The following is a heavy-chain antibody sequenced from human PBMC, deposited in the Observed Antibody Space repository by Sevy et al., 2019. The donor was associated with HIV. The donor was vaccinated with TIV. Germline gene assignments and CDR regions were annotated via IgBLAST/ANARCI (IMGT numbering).Heavy chain of an antibody. CDR2: IYWDDDK. D-gene: IGHD4-17*01. J-gene: IGHJ3*02. Sequence: SGPTLVNPTQTLTLTCTFSGFSLSTSGVGVGWIRQPPGKALEWLALIYWDDDKRYSPSLKSRLTITKDTSKNQVVLTMTSMDPVDTATYYCTHTVLDQVDYGEWFYAFDIWGQGTMVTVSS. V-gene: IGHV2-5*02. CDR3: THTVLDQVDYGEWFYAFDI. CDR1: GFSLSTSGVG.